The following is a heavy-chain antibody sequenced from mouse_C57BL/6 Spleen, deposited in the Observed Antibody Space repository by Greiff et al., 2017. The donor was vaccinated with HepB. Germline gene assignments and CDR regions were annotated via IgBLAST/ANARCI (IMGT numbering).Heavy chain of an antibody. Sequence: VQGVESGGGLVKPGGSLKLSCAASGFTFNDYGMHWVRQAPEKGLEWVAYISSGSSTIYYADTVKGRFTISRDNAKNTLFLQMTSLRSEDTAMYYCARAYGSSLYYYAMDYWGQGTSVTVSS. CDR1: GFTFNDYG. CDR2: ISSGSSTI. D-gene: IGHD1-1*01. J-gene: IGHJ4*01. CDR3: ARAYGSSLYYYAMDY. V-gene: IGHV5-17*01.